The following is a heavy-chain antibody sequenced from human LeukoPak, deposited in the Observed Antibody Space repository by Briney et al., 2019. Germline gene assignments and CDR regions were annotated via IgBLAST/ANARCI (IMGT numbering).Heavy chain of an antibody. V-gene: IGHV1-8*01. J-gene: IGHJ4*02. CDR2: MYPNSGNT. CDR3: ARALNIAARPLYY. D-gene: IGHD6-6*01. Sequence: ASVKVSCKASGYTFTSYDINWVRQATGQGLEWMGWMYPNSGNTGYAQKFQGRVTMTRNTSISTAYMELGSLRSEDTAVYYCARALNIAARPLYYWGQGTLVTVSS. CDR1: GYTFTSYD.